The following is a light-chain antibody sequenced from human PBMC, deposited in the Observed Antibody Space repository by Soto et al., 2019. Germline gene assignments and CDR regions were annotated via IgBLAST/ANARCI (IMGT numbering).Light chain of an antibody. CDR2: LNTDGTH. CDR3: QTWGTGIVV. J-gene: IGLJ2*01. V-gene: IGLV4-69*01. Sequence: QPVLTQSPSASASLGASVKLTCTLSSGHSSYAIAWHQQQPERGPRYLMKLNTDGTHRKGDGIPDRFSASRSGAECHLTISSLQPDDEADYYCQTWGTGIVVFGGGTKLTVL. CDR1: SGHSSYA.